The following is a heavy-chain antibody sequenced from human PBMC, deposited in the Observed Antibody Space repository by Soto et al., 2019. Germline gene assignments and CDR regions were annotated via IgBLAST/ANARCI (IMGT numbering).Heavy chain of an antibody. D-gene: IGHD6-19*01. V-gene: IGHV3-30*18. CDR2: ISYDGSNK. Sequence: QVQLVESGGGVVQPGRSLRLSCAASGFTFSSYGMHWVRQAPGKGLEWVAVISYDGSNKYYADSVKGRFTISRDNSKNTLYLQMNSLRAEDTAVSYCAKVLLSGWYGGANFDYWGQGTLVTVSS. CDR1: GFTFSSYG. J-gene: IGHJ4*02. CDR3: AKVLLSGWYGGANFDY.